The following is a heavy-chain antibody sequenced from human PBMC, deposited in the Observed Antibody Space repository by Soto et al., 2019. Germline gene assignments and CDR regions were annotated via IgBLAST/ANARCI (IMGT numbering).Heavy chain of an antibody. CDR1: GFSLSTSGVG. Sequence: QITLKESGPTLVKPTQTLTLTCTFSGFSLSTSGVGVGWIRQSPGKALEWLAVIYWDGYKHYSQSLKSRLTITEDTSKNQVVLTMTNMDPVDTATYYCAHKGYGDYPLDYWGQGTLVTVSS. J-gene: IGHJ4*02. D-gene: IGHD4-17*01. V-gene: IGHV2-5*02. CDR3: AHKGYGDYPLDY. CDR2: IYWDGYK.